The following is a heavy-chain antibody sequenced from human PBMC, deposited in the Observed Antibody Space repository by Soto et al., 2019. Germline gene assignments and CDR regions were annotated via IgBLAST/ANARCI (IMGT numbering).Heavy chain of an antibody. CDR1: GGTFSSYT. CDR3: ARGNHRWLQLWYFDL. J-gene: IGHJ2*01. D-gene: IGHD5-12*01. V-gene: IGHV1-69*12. CDR2: IIPIFGTA. Sequence: QVQLVQSGAEVKKPASLVTVSCKASGGTFSSYTISWVRQAPGQGLEWMGGIIPIFGTANYAQKFQGRVTITADESTSTAYMELSSLRSEDTAVYYCARGNHRWLQLWYFDLWGRGTLVTVSS.